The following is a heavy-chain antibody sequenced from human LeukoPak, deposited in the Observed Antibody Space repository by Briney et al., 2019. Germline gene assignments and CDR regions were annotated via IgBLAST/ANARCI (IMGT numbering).Heavy chain of an antibody. J-gene: IGHJ4*02. CDR1: GGSISSYY. D-gene: IGHD3-22*01. CDR3: ARQESYDSSGYRY. Sequence: SETLSLTCTVSGGSISSYYWSWIRQPPGKGLEWIGYIYYSGSTNYNPSLKSRVTISVDMSKNQFSLKLSSVTAADTAVYYCARQESYDSSGYRYWGQGTLVTVSS. V-gene: IGHV4-59*08. CDR2: IYYSGST.